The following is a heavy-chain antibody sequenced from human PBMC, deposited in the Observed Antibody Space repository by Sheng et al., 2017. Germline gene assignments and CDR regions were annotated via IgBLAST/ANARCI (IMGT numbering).Heavy chain of an antibody. V-gene: IGHV3-30*02. CDR3: AKDPNYYDVNGSAFDV. D-gene: IGHD3-22*01. Sequence: QVQLVESGGGVVQPGGSLRLSCAASGFTFSSYGMHWVRQAPGKGLEWVAFTRYDGRNEYYADSVKGRFTIARDNFQNTLYVQMNSLRPEDTAIYYCAKDPNYYDVNGSAFDVWGQGTMVTVSS. CDR1: GFTFSSYG. J-gene: IGHJ3*01. CDR2: TRYDGRNE.